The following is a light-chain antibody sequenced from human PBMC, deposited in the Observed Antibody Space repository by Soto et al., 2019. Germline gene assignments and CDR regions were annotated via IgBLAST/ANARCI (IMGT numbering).Light chain of an antibody. J-gene: IGLJ3*02. CDR1: SSDVGAYNY. Sequence: QSALTQPPSASGSPGQSVTISCTGTSSDVGAYNYVSWYQQHPGKAPKLMIYEVSKRPSGVPDRFSGSKSGNTASLTVSGLQAEDEADYYCISYAGSSIWVFGGGTKLNVL. CDR2: EVS. V-gene: IGLV2-8*01. CDR3: ISYAGSSIWV.